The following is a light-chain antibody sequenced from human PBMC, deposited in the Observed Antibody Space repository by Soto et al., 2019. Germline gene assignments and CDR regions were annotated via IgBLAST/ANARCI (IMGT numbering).Light chain of an antibody. CDR3: CSYAGTYTPL. Sequence: QSVLTQPPSVSGAPGQRVTISCTGSSSNIGAGYDVHWYQQLPGAAPKLLIYGNSNRPSGVPDRFSGSRSGTSASLAITGLQPEDEADYYCCSYAGTYTPLFGGGTKLTVL. CDR1: SSNIGAGYD. J-gene: IGLJ2*01. CDR2: GNS. V-gene: IGLV1-40*01.